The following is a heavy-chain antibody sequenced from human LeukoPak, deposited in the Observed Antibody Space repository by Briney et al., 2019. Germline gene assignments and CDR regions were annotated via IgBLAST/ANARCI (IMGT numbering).Heavy chain of an antibody. J-gene: IGHJ4*02. CDR3: ARLGYSSGWYVWFGIDY. V-gene: IGHV4-39*01. Sequence: SETLSLTCTVSVGSISSSSYYWGWIRQPPGKGLEWIGSIYYSGSTYYNPSLKSRVTISVDTSKNQFSLKLSSVTAADTAVYYCARLGYSSGWYVWFGIDYWGQGTLVTVSS. CDR1: VGSISSSSYY. D-gene: IGHD6-19*01. CDR2: IYYSGST.